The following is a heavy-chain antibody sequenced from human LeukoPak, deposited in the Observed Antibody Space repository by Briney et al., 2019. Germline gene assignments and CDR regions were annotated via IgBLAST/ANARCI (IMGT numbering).Heavy chain of an antibody. CDR3: ARGARVSSGWYYFDY. CDR1: GFTFSSYA. CDR2: ISYDGSNK. J-gene: IGHJ4*02. V-gene: IGHV3-30-3*01. Sequence: GGSLRLSCAASGFTFSSYAMHWVRQAPGKGLEWVAVISYDGSNKYYADSVKGRFTISRDNSKNTLYLQMNSLRAEDTAVYYCARGARVSSGWYYFDYWGQGTLVTVSS. D-gene: IGHD6-19*01.